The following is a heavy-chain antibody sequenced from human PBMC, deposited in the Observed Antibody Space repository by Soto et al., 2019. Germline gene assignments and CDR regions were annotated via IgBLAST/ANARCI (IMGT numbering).Heavy chain of an antibody. D-gene: IGHD6-19*01. Sequence: SETLSLTCTVYGGSFSGYYWSWIRQPPGKGLEWIGEINHSGSTNYNPSLKSRVTISVDTSKNQFSLKLSSVTAADTAVYYCARGPFNSSGWKAHRKGWFDPWGQGTLVTVSS. CDR2: INHSGST. V-gene: IGHV4-34*01. J-gene: IGHJ5*02. CDR1: GGSFSGYY. CDR3: ARGPFNSSGWKAHRKGWFDP.